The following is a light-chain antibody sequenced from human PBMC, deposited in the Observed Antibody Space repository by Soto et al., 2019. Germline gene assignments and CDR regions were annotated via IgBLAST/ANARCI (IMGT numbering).Light chain of an antibody. J-gene: IGKJ3*01. CDR1: QSVSSY. Sequence: EIVLTQSPATLSLSPGERATLSCRASQSVSSYLAWYQQKPGQAPRLLLYDASNRATGIPARFSGSGSATDITVTISSLEPEEFAVEYGQQRSNWPRAFGPGTKVDIK. V-gene: IGKV3-11*01. CDR3: QQRSNWPRA. CDR2: DAS.